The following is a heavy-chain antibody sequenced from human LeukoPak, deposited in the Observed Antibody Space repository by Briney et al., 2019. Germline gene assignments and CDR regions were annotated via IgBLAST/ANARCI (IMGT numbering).Heavy chain of an antibody. D-gene: IGHD3-3*01. CDR2: IKSNSGVT. J-gene: IGHJ4*02. V-gene: IGHV1-2*02. CDR3: ARAESFNFWSGSYQTTHTHFDY. CDR1: GYTFTAYY. Sequence: GASVKASCKTSGYTFTAYYTHWVRQAPGQGLEWMGWIKSNSGVTNYAQNFQGRVTMTRDTSISTAYMELSRLGSDDTAVYYCARAESFNFWSGSYQTTHTHFDYWGQGTLVTVSS.